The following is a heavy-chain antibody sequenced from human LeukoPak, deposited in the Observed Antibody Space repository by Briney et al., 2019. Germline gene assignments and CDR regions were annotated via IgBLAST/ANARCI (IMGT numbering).Heavy chain of an antibody. Sequence: SETLSLTCTVAGGSISSYYWSWIRQPPGKGLEWIGYIYYSGGTKYNTSLMSRVTISVDRAQSQFSLSLSSATAADTAVYSCARDGLYDSSGYYMDSWGQGTLVIVSS. J-gene: IGHJ4*02. V-gene: IGHV4-59*01. CDR2: IYYSGGT. CDR1: GGSISSYY. CDR3: ARDGLYDSSGYYMDS. D-gene: IGHD3-22*01.